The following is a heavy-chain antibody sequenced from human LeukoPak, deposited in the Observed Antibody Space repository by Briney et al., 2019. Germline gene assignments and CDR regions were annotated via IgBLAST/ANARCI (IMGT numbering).Heavy chain of an antibody. Sequence: GGSLRLSCAASGFTFSDYYMSWLRQAPGKGLEWVSYISSSGSTIYYADSVKGRFTISRDNAKNSLYLQMNSQRAEDTAVYYCASGRQRLYYYGMDVWGQGTTVTVSS. CDR3: ASGRQRLYYYGMDV. CDR1: GFTFSDYY. CDR2: ISSSGSTI. V-gene: IGHV3-11*01. D-gene: IGHD6-25*01. J-gene: IGHJ6*02.